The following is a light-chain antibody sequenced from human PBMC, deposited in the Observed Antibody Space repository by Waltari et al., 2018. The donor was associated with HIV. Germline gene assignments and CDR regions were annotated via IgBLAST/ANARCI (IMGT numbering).Light chain of an antibody. CDR1: QSLLLSNGHNY. CDR3: MQALRTPYS. Sequence: DTVMTQSPLSLLVTPGAPASISCRPNQSLLLSNGHNYYDWYLQKPAQSPHLLIYLAANRASGGPDRCSGSGSSTDVTLKISRVEAEDVGVYYCMQALRTPYSFGRGTRLEIK. V-gene: IGKV2-28*01. J-gene: IGKJ2*03. CDR2: LAA.